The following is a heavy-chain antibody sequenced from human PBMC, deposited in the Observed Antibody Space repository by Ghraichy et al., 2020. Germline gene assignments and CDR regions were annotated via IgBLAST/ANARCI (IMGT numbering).Heavy chain of an antibody. J-gene: IGHJ3*02. D-gene: IGHD2-15*01. CDR2: IKDDGSEK. CDR3: ARPVTPDDAYDI. V-gene: IGHV3-7*03. CDR1: GFMFSGYW. Sequence: LNISCAASGFMFSGYWMNWVRQAPGKGLEWVASIKDDGSEKYYLDSVKGRFTIFRVNAKKSLYLQMNSLRAEDTAIYYCARPVTPDDAYDIWGQGTMVTVSS.